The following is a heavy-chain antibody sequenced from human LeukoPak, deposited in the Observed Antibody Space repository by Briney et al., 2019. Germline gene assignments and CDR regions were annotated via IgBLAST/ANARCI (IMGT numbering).Heavy chain of an antibody. CDR2: ITSSGSGT. Sequence: GGSLRLSCAASEFSFGNYAMSWVRQAPGKGLQWVSAITSSGSGTYYADSVKGRFTISRDNSKNTLYLQMNSLRAEDTAVCYCANVRGSGWYSSLDYWGQGTLVTVSS. CDR1: EFSFGNYA. J-gene: IGHJ4*02. D-gene: IGHD6-19*01. V-gene: IGHV3-23*01. CDR3: ANVRGSGWYSSLDY.